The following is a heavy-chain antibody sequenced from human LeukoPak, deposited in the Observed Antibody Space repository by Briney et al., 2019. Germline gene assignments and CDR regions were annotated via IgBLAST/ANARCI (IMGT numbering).Heavy chain of an antibody. J-gene: IGHJ4*02. CDR1: GFTFSSYS. V-gene: IGHV3-21*01. Sequence: GGSLRLSCAASGFTFSSYSMNWVRQAPGKGLEWVSSISSSSSYIYYADSVEGRFTISRDNAKDTLYLQMNSLRVEDTAVYYCARNNWGIDYWGQGTLVAVSS. D-gene: IGHD7-27*01. CDR2: ISSSSSYI. CDR3: ARNNWGIDY.